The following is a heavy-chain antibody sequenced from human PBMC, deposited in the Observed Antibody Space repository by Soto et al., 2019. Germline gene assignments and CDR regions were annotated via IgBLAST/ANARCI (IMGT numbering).Heavy chain of an antibody. Sequence: GGSLRLSCAASGFTFSSYWMSWVRQAPGKGLEWVANIKQDGSEKYYVDSVKGRFTISRDNAKNSLYLQMNSLRAEDTAVYYCASTVLPYYEFGSGRGRDYYDYGMDVWGQGTTVTVSS. J-gene: IGHJ6*02. CDR1: GFTFSSYW. D-gene: IGHD3-3*01. CDR2: IKQDGSEK. V-gene: IGHV3-7*01. CDR3: ASTVLPYYEFGSGRGRDYYDYGMDV.